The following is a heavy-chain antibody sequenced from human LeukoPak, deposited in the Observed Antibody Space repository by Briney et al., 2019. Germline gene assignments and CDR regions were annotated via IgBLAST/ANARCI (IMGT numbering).Heavy chain of an antibody. CDR1: GFTFTTNW. V-gene: IGHV3-7*01. J-gene: IGHJ5*02. Sequence: GGSLRLSCAASGFTFTTNWMTWVRQAPGKGLEWVATINQDGSEKYYVDSVKGRFTISRDNAKNSLYLQMNGLRAEDTAAYYCARGATDTTRWFDTWGQGTLVTVSS. CDR2: INQDGSEK. D-gene: IGHD1-7*01. CDR3: ARGATDTTRWFDT.